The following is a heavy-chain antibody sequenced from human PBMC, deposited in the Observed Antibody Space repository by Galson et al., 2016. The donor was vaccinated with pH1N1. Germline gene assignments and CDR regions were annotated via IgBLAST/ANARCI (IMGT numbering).Heavy chain of an antibody. D-gene: IGHD2-15*01. V-gene: IGHV3-23*01. J-gene: IGHJ4*02. Sequence: SLRLSCAASGFTYNNYALAWVRQAPGKGLEYVSGISPSGENTYYADSVKGRYTISRDNSKHTVYLQLNSVRAEDTAIYYCAREGYVNAWFAFWGRGAPVTVSA. CDR1: GFTYNNYA. CDR3: AREGYVNAWFAF. CDR2: ISPSGENT.